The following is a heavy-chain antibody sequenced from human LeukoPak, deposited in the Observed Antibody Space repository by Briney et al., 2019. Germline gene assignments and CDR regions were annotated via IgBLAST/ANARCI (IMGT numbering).Heavy chain of an antibody. V-gene: IGHV4-59*01. CDR3: AGGGSAVTDFDY. J-gene: IGHJ4*02. Sequence: SETLSLTCTVSGGSISSYYWSWIRQPPGKGLEWIGYIYYSGSTNYNPSLKSRVTISVDTSKNQFSLKLSSVTAADTAVYYCAGGGSAVTDFDYWGQGTLVTVSS. D-gene: IGHD4-23*01. CDR2: IYYSGST. CDR1: GGSISSYY.